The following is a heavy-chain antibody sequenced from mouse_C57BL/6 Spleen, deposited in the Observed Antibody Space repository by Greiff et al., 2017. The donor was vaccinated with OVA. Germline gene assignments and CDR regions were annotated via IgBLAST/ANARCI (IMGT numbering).Heavy chain of an antibody. CDR2: IDPETGGT. V-gene: IGHV1-15*01. CDR3: ARGWDVGRFDY. D-gene: IGHD4-1*01. CDR1: GYTFTDYE. Sequence: VQLQHSGAELVRPGASVTLSCKASGYTFTDYEMHWVKQTPVHGLEWIGAIDPETGGTAYNQKFKGKATLTADKSSSTAYMQLSSLTSEDSAVYFCARGWDVGRFDYWGQGTTLTVSS. J-gene: IGHJ2*01.